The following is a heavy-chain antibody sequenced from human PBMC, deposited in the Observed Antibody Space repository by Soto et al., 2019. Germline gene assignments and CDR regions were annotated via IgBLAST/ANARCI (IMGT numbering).Heavy chain of an antibody. D-gene: IGHD1-1*01. J-gene: IGHJ6*03. CDR3: ARVGTGYYYKDV. Sequence: EVQLVESGGGLVQPGGSLRLSCAASGFTFSSYWMHWVRQAPGKGLVWVSRIISDGTTTTYADSVKGRFTISRDNAKNTLYVQMNSLRAEDTAVYYCARVGTGYYYKDVWGKGTTVTVSS. CDR1: GFTFSSYW. V-gene: IGHV3-74*01. CDR2: IISDGTTT.